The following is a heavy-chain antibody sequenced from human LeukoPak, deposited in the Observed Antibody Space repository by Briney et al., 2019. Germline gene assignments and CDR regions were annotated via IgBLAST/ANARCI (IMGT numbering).Heavy chain of an antibody. Sequence: SETLSLTCAVYGGSFSGYYWSWIRQPPGKGLEWIGEINHSGSTNYNPSLKSRVTISVDTSKNQFSLKLSSVTAADTAVYYCASGGYYYYGMDVWGQGTTVTVSS. J-gene: IGHJ6*02. CDR2: INHSGST. CDR3: ASGGYYYYGMDV. CDR1: GGSFSGYY. V-gene: IGHV4-34*01.